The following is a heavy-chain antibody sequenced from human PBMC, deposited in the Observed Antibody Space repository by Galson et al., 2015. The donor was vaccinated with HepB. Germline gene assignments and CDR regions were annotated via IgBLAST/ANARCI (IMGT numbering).Heavy chain of an antibody. CDR3: STRDVGPQTYYYFYMDV. CDR2: IKSRTDGATA. J-gene: IGHJ6*03. Sequence: SLRLSCAASDFTFNNAWMNWVRQTPGKGLEWVGRIKSRTDGATADYAASVRGRFIISRDDSKNTLYLQMNSLKIEDTGIYYCSTRDVGPQTYYYFYMDVWGKGTTVIVSS. V-gene: IGHV3-15*07. D-gene: IGHD1-26*01. CDR1: DFTFNNAW.